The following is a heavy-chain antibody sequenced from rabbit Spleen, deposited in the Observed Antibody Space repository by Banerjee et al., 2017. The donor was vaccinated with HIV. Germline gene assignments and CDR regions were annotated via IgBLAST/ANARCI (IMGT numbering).Heavy chain of an antibody. CDR3: ARDLVAVIGWNFNL. J-gene: IGHJ4*01. V-gene: IGHV1S7*01. Sequence: QLTETGGGLVQPGGSLTLSCKASGFDFTNYYITWVRQAPGKGLEWIGYIDPVFGITYYANWVNGRFSISRENAQNTVFLQMTSLTAADTATYSCARDLVAVIGWNFNLWGPGTLVTVS. CDR1: GFDFTNYY. CDR2: IDPVFGIT. D-gene: IGHD1-1*01.